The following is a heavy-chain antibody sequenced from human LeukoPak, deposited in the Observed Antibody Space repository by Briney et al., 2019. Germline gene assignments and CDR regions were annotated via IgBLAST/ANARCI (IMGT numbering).Heavy chain of an antibody. J-gene: IGHJ4*02. V-gene: IGHV4-34*01. Sequence: SETLSLSCAVYGESLNSYYWSWIRQPPGKGLEWIGEIYESGSTEYNPSLKSRVTISMVPSKQQFSLSLTSVTAADTAVYYCARGAWATRLGSWGLGTPVIVSS. CDR2: IYESGST. CDR1: GESLNSYY. D-gene: IGHD2-15*01. CDR3: ARGAWATRLGS.